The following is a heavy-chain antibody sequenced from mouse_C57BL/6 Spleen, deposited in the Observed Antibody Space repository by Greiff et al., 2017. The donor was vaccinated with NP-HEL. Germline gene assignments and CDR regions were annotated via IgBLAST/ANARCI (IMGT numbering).Heavy chain of an antibody. CDR3: ARDDYGSSYDLYYFDY. Sequence: EVQLQQSGAELVKPGASVKLSCTASGFNIKDYYMHWVKQRPEQGLEWIGRIDPEDGETKYAPKFQGKATITADTSSNTAYLQLSSLTSEDTAVYYCARDDYGSSYDLYYFDYWGQGTTLTVSS. V-gene: IGHV14-2*01. D-gene: IGHD1-1*01. CDR2: IDPEDGET. J-gene: IGHJ2*01. CDR1: GFNIKDYY.